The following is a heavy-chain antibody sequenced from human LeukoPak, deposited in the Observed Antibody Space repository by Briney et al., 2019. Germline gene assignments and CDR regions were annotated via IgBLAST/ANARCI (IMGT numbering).Heavy chain of an antibody. CDR3: ARDGILGSHDY. Sequence: GGSLRLSCAASGFTFNRYWMHWVRQAPGKGPVWVSRINNDGSSATYADSVKGRFTISRDNAKNTLDLQMNSLRVEDTAVYFCARDGILGSHDYWGHGSLVTVSS. CDR1: GFTFNRYW. V-gene: IGHV3-74*03. D-gene: IGHD3-3*02. CDR2: INNDGSSA. J-gene: IGHJ4*01.